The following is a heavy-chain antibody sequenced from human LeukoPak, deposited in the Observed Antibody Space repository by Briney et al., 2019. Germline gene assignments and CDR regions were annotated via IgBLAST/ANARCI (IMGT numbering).Heavy chain of an antibody. CDR3: ARVNWGGWFDP. CDR2: IYHSGST. Sequence: SETLSLTCTVSGGSISSYYWSRIRQPPGKGLEWIGSIYHSGSTYYNPSLKSRVTISVDTSKNQFSLKLSSVTAADTAVYYCARVNWGGWFDPWGQGTLVTVSS. CDR1: GGSISSYY. J-gene: IGHJ5*02. D-gene: IGHD7-27*01. V-gene: IGHV4-38-2*02.